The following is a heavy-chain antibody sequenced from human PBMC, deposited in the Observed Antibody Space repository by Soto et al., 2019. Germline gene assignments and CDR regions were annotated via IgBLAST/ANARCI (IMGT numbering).Heavy chain of an antibody. V-gene: IGHV3-7*01. D-gene: IGHD2-15*01. CDR1: GFTFSNFW. CDR2: IKQDGSEQ. J-gene: IGHJ4*02. CDR3: ARDGYYSGAFDY. Sequence: GGSLRLSCAASGFTFSNFWMTWVRQAPGKGLEWVASIKQDGSEQSYGASMRGRFSISRDNAKNSVSVEMRSLRAEDTAVYYCARDGYYSGAFDYWGQGSLVTVSS.